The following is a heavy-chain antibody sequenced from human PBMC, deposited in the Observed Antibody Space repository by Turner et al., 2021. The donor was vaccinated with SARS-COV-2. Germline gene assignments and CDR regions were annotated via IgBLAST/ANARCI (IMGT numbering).Heavy chain of an antibody. CDR2: ISYDGSNK. CDR3: ARLHTSSWYFDY. CDR1: GFTFSSDG. J-gene: IGHJ4*02. V-gene: IGHV3-30*03. Sequence: QLVGCGLGVVQPGRSLRSSWAASGFTFSSDGMHGVRQARGKGLAWVAVISYDGSNKYYADSGKGRFTISRANSKNTLYLQMNSLRAEDTAVYYCARLHTSSWYFDYWGQGTLVTVSS. D-gene: IGHD6-13*01.